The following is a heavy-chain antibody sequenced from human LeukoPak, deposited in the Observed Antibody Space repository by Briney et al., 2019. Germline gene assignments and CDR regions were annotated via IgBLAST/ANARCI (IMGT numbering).Heavy chain of an antibody. J-gene: IGHJ4*02. CDR1: GYTFTGYY. D-gene: IGHD6-13*01. CDR3: ARVISSSWYHHDH. Sequence: ASVKVSCKASGYTFTGYYMHWVRQAPGQGLEWMGWINPNSGGTNYAQKFQGRVTMTRDTSISTAYMELRSLRFDDTAFYYCARVISSSWYHHDHWGQGTLVTVSS. CDR2: INPNSGGT. V-gene: IGHV1-2*02.